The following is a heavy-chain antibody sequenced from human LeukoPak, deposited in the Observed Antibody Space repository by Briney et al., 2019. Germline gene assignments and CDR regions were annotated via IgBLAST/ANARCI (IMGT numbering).Heavy chain of an antibody. V-gene: IGHV1-2*02. J-gene: IGHJ5*02. CDR3: ARDNSIHERGWWFDP. D-gene: IGHD4-23*01. CDR2: INPNSGGT. Sequence: GASVKVSCKASGYTFTGYYMHWVRQAPGQGLEWMGWINPNSGGTNYAQKFQGRVTMTRDTSISTAYMELSSLKSDDTAVYYCARDNSIHERGWWFDPWGQGTLVTVSS. CDR1: GYTFTGYY.